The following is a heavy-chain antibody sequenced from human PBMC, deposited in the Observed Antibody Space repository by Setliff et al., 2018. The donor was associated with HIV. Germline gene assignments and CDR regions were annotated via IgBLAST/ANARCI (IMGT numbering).Heavy chain of an antibody. Sequence: GGSLRLSCAASGFTFSSYTMNWVRQAPGKGLEWVAYISGSGRTKYYAGSVKGRFTISRDNAKNSLYLQMNSLSAEDMAIYYCTRDPVGAVLSYFDYWGQGSLVTVSS. CDR3: TRDPVGAVLSYFDY. CDR2: ISGSGRTK. CDR1: GFTFSSYT. V-gene: IGHV3-48*01. J-gene: IGHJ4*02. D-gene: IGHD1-26*01.